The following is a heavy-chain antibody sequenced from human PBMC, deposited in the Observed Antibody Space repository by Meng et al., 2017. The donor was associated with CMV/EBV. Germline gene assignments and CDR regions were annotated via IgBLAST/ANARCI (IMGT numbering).Heavy chain of an antibody. D-gene: IGHD5-12*01. V-gene: IGHV3-7*01. CDR2: IKQDGSEK. CDR1: GFTFSSYW. CDR3: ARDGRYSGYDTAYFDY. J-gene: IGHJ4*02. Sequence: GESLKISCAASGFTFSSYWMSWVRQAPGKGLEWVANIKQDGSEKYYVDSVKGRFTISRDNSKNTVYLQMGSLRAEDTAVYYCARDGRYSGYDTAYFDYWGQGTLVTVSS.